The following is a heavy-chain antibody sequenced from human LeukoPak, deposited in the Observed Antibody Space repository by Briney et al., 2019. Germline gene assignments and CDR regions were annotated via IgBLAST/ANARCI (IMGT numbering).Heavy chain of an antibody. CDR3: AREARDWRSSGYHYYMDV. CDR2: INPNSGGT. V-gene: IGHV1-2*02. D-gene: IGHD3/OR15-3a*01. CDR1: GYTFTGYY. Sequence: ASVKVSCTASGYTFTGYYMHWVRQAPGQGLGWMGWINPNSGGTNYAQQFQGRVTMTRDTSISTAYMELSRLRSDDTAVYYCAREARDWRSSGYHYYMDVWGKGTTVTVSS. J-gene: IGHJ6*03.